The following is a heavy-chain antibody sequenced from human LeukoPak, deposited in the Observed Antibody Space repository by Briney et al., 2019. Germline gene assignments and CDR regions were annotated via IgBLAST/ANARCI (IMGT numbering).Heavy chain of an antibody. V-gene: IGHV7-4-1*02. D-gene: IGHD4-17*01. CDR2: INTSTGNP. CDR1: GYTFTSYA. J-gene: IGHJ2*01. CDR3: ARDTVTRDWYFDL. Sequence: ASVTVSCKASGYTFTSYAMNWVRQAPGQGLEWMGWINTSTGNPTYAQGFTGRFVFSLDTSVSTAYLQISSLKAEDTAVYYCARDTVTRDWYFDLWGRGTLVTVSS.